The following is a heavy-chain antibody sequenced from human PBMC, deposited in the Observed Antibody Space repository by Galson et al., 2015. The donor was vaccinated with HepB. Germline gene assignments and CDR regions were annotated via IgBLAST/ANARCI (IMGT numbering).Heavy chain of an antibody. J-gene: IGHJ3*01. V-gene: IGHV3-23*01. CDR1: GFTFRNYA. D-gene: IGHD6-13*01. Sequence: SLRLSCAASGFTFRNYAMTWVRLAPGKGLEWVSSIGGSGDTTFYADSVAGRVTISRDDSQDTLDLQMNSLRAEDTALYYCAKGLRRHTSSWYGAFDVWGQGTMVTVSS. CDR2: IGGSGDTT. CDR3: AKGLRRHTSSWYGAFDV.